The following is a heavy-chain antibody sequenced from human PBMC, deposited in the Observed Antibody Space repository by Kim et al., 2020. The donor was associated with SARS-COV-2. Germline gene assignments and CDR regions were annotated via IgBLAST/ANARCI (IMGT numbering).Heavy chain of an antibody. CDR2: IWYDGSNK. CDR1: GFTFSSYG. Sequence: GGSLRLSCAASGFTFSSYGMHWVRQAPGKGLEWVAVIWYDGSNKYYADSVKGRFTISRDNSKNTLYLQMNSLRAEDTAVYYCAREQGRISPEKYYFDYWGQGTLVTVSS. V-gene: IGHV3-33*01. J-gene: IGHJ4*02. D-gene: IGHD3-10*01. CDR3: AREQGRISPEKYYFDY.